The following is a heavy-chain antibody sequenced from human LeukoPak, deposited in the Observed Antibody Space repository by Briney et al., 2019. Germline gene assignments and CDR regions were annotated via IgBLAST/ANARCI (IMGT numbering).Heavy chain of an antibody. CDR2: IYSGGST. CDR1: GFTVSSNY. Sequence: PGGSLRLSCAASGFTVSSNYMSWVRQAPGKGLEWVSVIYSGGSTYYADSVKGRFTISRDNSKNTLYLQMNSLRAEDTAVYYCARMDYDSSGYYYGYFDYWGQGTLVTASS. V-gene: IGHV3-53*01. D-gene: IGHD3-22*01. J-gene: IGHJ4*02. CDR3: ARMDYDSSGYYYGYFDY.